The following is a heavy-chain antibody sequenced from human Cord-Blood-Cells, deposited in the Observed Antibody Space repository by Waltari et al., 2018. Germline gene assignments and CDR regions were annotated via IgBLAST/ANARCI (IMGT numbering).Heavy chain of an antibody. J-gene: IGHJ4*02. V-gene: IGHV1-69*01. Sequence: QVQLVQSGAEVKKPGSSVKVSCKASGGTFSSYAISWVRQAPGQGLEWMGGIIPIFGTANNAQKFQGRVTITADESTSTAYMELSSLGSEDTAVYYCARDQGGAYCGGDCYFAYWGQGTLVTVSS. CDR2: IIPIFGTA. D-gene: IGHD2-21*02. CDR3: ARDQGGAYCGGDCYFAY. CDR1: GGTFSSYA.